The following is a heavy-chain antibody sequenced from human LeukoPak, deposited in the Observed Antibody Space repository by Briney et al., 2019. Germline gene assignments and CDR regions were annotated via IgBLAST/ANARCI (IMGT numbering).Heavy chain of an antibody. D-gene: IGHD6-13*01. V-gene: IGHV1-69*13. Sequence: SVKVSCKASGGTFSSYAISWVRQAPGQGLEWMGGIIPIFGAANYAQKFQGRVTITADESTSTAYMELSSLRSEDTAVYYCARSPGGYSSSWVFDYWGQGTLVTVSS. CDR3: ARSPGGYSSSWVFDY. CDR1: GGTFSSYA. CDR2: IIPIFGAA. J-gene: IGHJ4*02.